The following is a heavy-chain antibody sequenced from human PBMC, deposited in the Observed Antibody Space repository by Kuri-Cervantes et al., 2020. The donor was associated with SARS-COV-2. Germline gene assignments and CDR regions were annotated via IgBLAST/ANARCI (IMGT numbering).Heavy chain of an antibody. CDR2: IGTAGDT. V-gene: IGHV3-13*01. J-gene: IGHJ4*02. CDR1: GFTFSSYD. Sequence: GGSLRLSCAASGFTFSSYDMHWVRQATGKGLEWVSAIGTAGDTYYPGSVKGRFTISRDNAKNSLYLQMNSLRAEDTAVYYCARKRNNYDFWSGPIYYFDYWGQGTLVTVS. D-gene: IGHD3-3*01. CDR3: ARKRNNYDFWSGPIYYFDY.